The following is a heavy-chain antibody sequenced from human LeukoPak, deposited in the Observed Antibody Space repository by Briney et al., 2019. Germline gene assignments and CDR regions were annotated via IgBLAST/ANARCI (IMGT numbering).Heavy chain of an antibody. V-gene: IGHV3-11*01. CDR2: ISGGGSTI. Sequence: GGSLRLSCAASGFTFSDYYMSWIRQAPGKGLEWISYISGGGSTIYYADSVKGRFTISRDNSKNTLYLQMNSLRAEDTAVYYCAKDLRYSSSWCLDYWGQGTLVTVSS. D-gene: IGHD6-13*01. CDR3: AKDLRYSSSWCLDY. J-gene: IGHJ4*02. CDR1: GFTFSDYY.